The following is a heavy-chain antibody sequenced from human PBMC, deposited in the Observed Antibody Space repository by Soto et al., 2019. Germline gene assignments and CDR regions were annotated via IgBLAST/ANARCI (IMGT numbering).Heavy chain of an antibody. CDR2: ISGSGTTT. CDR3: AGDPYYYGSAF. CDR1: VFRFSDHY. Sequence: GGSLRLSCASSVFRFSDHYMTWIRQAPGKGLEWISKISGSGTTTHCADSVKGRFTVSRDNAKNSLYLQMNSLRAEDTAVYYCAGDPYYYGSAFWGQGTLVTVSS. V-gene: IGHV3-11*01. J-gene: IGHJ4*02. D-gene: IGHD3-10*01.